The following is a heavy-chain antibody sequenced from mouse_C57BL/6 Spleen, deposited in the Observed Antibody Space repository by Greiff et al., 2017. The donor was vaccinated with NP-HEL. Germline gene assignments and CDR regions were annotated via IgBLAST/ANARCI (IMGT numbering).Heavy chain of an antibody. D-gene: IGHD2-4*01. CDR1: GFSFNTYA. V-gene: IGHV10-1*01. CDR2: IRSKSNNYAT. CDR3: VRHKDYGYWYFDV. Sequence: EVQLVESGGGLVQPKGSLKLSCAASGFSFNTYAMNWVRQAPGKGLEWVARIRSKSNNYATYYADSVKARFTISRADSESMLYLQMNNLKTEDTAMYYCVRHKDYGYWYFDVWGTGTTVTVSS. J-gene: IGHJ1*03.